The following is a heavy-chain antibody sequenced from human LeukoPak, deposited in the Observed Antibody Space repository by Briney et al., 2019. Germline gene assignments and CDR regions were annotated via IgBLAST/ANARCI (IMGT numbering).Heavy chain of an antibody. CDR1: GFTVSSNY. J-gene: IGHJ4*02. CDR3: ARLTGGYSYGYDY. D-gene: IGHD5-18*01. V-gene: IGHV3-66*04. CDR2: IYSGGST. Sequence: GSLRLSCAASGFTVSSNYMSWVRQAPGKGLEWVSVIYSGGSTYYADSVKGRFTISRDNSKNTLYLQMNSLRADDTAVYYCARLTGGYSYGYDYWGQGTLVTVSS.